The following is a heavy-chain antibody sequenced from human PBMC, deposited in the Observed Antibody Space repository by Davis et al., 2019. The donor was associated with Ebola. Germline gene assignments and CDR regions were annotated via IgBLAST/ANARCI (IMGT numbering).Heavy chain of an antibody. J-gene: IGHJ6*02. D-gene: IGHD5-18*01. CDR1: GFTFGDYA. CDR3: TRDWGGYSYGFGNYYYYYYGMDV. CDR2: IRSNAYGGTT. Sequence: GGSLRLSCTASGFTFGDYAMSWVRQAPGKGLEWVGFIRSNAYGGTTAYAASVKGRFTSSRDDSKSIDYLQMNSLKTEDTAVYYCTRDWGGYSYGFGNYYYYYYGMDVWGQGTTVTVSS. V-gene: IGHV3-49*04.